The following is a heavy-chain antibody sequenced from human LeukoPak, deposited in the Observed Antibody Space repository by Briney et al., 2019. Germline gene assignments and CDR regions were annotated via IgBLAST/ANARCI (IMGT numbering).Heavy chain of an antibody. V-gene: IGHV3-23*01. CDR1: GFTFSSYG. Sequence: PGETLTLSCAVSGFTFSSYGMSCVRRAPGKGLEWVSAISGSGASTYYADSVKGRFTISRDNSRDTLSLQMNTLRAEDTAVYYCAKDLRVYWGQGILVTVSS. CDR2: ISGSGAST. CDR3: AKDLRVY. J-gene: IGHJ4*02.